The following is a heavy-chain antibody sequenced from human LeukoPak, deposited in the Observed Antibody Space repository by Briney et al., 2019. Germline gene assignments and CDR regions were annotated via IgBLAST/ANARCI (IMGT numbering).Heavy chain of an antibody. CDR3: AKRLLYSYGPGFDY. J-gene: IGHJ4*02. CDR1: GFTFSNYA. D-gene: IGHD5-18*01. CDR2: ISLGTSDT. Sequence: PGGSLRLSCAASGFTFSNYAISSVRQAPGKGLEWVSGISLGTSDTYYADSVKGRFTISRENTRTTLYLQMNSLRAEDMAVYYCAKRLLYSYGPGFDYWGQGTLVTVSS. V-gene: IGHV3-23*01.